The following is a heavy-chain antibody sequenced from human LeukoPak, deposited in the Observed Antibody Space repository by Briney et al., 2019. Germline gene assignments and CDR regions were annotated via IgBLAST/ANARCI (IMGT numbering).Heavy chain of an antibody. J-gene: IGHJ5*02. D-gene: IGHD5/OR15-5a*01. V-gene: IGHV4-59*01. CDR3: ARDKVSGRSWFDP. CDR2: FYYSGRT. CDR1: GGPIKSYY. Sequence: SETLSLTCTVSGGPIKSYYWTWIRQPPGKGLEWIAYFYYSGRTFYNPALESRVTISVDMSKNQISLNLNSVTTADTAVYYCARDKVSGRSWFDPWGQGTLVTVSS.